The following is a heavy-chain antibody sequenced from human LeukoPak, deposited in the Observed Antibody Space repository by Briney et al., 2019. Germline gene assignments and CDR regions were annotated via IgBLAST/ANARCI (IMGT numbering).Heavy chain of an antibody. CDR1: GGSISSSSYY. V-gene: IGHV4-39*07. Sequence: SETLSLTCTVSGGSISSSSYYWGWIRQPPGKGLEWIGSIYYSGSTYYNPSLKSRVTMSVDTSKNQFSLKLSSVTAAATAVYXXXXEGDYYGSGGGIFDYWGQGTLFTVSS. CDR3: XXEGDYYGSGGGIFDY. J-gene: IGHJ4*02. D-gene: IGHD3-10*01. CDR2: IYYSGST.